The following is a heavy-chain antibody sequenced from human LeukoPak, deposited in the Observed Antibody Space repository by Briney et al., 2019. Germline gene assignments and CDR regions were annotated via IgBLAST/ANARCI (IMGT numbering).Heavy chain of an antibody. J-gene: IGHJ4*02. CDR1: GYSFSTYW. V-gene: IGHV5-51*01. CDR2: IYLGDSST. CDR3: ARPAGSSGFLDY. Sequence: GESLKISCKGSGYSFSTYWIAWVRQMSGKGLEWMGIIYLGDSSTKYSPSFQGQVTISADKSISTAYLQWSSLKASDTAMYYCARPAGSSGFLDYWGQGTLVTVSS. D-gene: IGHD3-22*01.